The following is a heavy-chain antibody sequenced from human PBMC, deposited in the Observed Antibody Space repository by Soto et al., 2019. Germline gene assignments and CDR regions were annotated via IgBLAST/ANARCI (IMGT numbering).Heavy chain of an antibody. CDR1: GYTFTSYD. J-gene: IGHJ6*03. CDR2: MNPNSVNT. Sequence: QVQLVQSGAEVKKPGASVKVSCKTPGYTFTSYDINWVRQATGQGLEWMGWMNPNSVNTGYAQKFQGRVTMTRNTSIRRGKMVLGSLRPEQTAVYYCAGVPAVWCGELFRGGPGCFYCYYMDVWGSGSTVTVSS. D-gene: IGHD3-10*01. CDR3: AGVPAVWCGELFRGGPGCFYCYYMDV. V-gene: IGHV1-8*01.